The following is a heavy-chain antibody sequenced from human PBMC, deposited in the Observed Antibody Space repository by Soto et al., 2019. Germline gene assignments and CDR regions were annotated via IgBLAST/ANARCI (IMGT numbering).Heavy chain of an antibody. CDR3: AGPWAPIHSSGYYFDY. V-gene: IGHV3-30*04. CDR1: GFTFSSYA. Sequence: GGSLRLSCAASGFTFSSYAMHWVRQAPGKGLEWVAVISYDGSNKYYADSVKGRFTISRDNSKNTLYLQMNSLRAEDTAVYYCAGPWAPIHSSGYYFDYWGQGTLVTVSS. D-gene: IGHD3-22*01. CDR2: ISYDGSNK. J-gene: IGHJ4*02.